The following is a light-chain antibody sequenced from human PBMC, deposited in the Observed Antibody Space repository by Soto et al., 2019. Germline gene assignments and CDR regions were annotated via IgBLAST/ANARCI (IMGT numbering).Light chain of an antibody. CDR3: CSYAGSYTWV. J-gene: IGLJ3*02. CDR2: SDN. CDR1: SSNIGGND. Sequence: QSVLTQPPSASGTPGQRVTISCSGSSSNIGGNDVNWYQHVPGTAPKLLIYSDNARPSGVPDRFSGSKSGTSASLAISGVQSEDEADYYCCSYAGSYTWVFGGGTKLTVL. V-gene: IGLV1-44*01.